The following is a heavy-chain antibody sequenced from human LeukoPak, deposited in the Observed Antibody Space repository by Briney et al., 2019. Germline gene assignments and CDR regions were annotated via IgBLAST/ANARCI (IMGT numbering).Heavy chain of an antibody. CDR2: INPNSGGT. Sequence: ASVKVSCKASGNTFTGYYMHWVRQAPGQGLEWMGWINPNSGGTNYAQKFQGRVTMTRDTSISTAYMELSRLRSDDTAVYYCARELSSWYPHFDYWGQGTLVTVSS. CDR3: ARELSSWYPHFDY. J-gene: IGHJ4*02. CDR1: GNTFTGYY. D-gene: IGHD6-13*01. V-gene: IGHV1-2*02.